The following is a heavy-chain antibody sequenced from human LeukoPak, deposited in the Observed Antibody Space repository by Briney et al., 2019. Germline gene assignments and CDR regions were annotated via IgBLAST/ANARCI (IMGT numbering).Heavy chain of an antibody. D-gene: IGHD3-10*01. V-gene: IGHV4-34*01. J-gene: IGHJ5*02. CDR3: ARLWFGDSWFDP. CDR2: INHSGST. CDR1: GGSFSGYY. Sequence: SETLSLTCAVYGGSFSGYYWSWIRQPPGRGLEWIGEINHSGSTNYNPSLKGRVTISVDTSKNQFSLKLSSVTAADTAVYYCARLWFGDSWFDPWSPGTLVTVSS.